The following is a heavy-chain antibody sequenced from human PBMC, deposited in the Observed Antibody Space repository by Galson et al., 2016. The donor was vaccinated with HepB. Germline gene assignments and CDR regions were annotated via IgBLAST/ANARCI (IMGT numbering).Heavy chain of an antibody. CDR2: ICGRCGDM. V-gene: IGHV3-11*05. Sequence: SLRLSCAASGFIFSDYYMTWIRQAPGKGLEWVSTICGRCGDMDYADSVKGRFTISRDDSKNTLYLHMNSLRVEDTAIYYCAIDPSQWHDLLFGNWAQGTLVTVSA. D-gene: IGHD6-19*01. J-gene: IGHJ4*02. CDR1: GFIFSDYY. CDR3: AIDPSQWHDLLFGN.